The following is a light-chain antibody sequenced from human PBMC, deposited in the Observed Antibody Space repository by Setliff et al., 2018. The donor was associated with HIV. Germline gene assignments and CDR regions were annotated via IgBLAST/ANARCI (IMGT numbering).Light chain of an antibody. CDR3: SSYTSNARV. CDR1: GNNIANYGS. V-gene: IGLV2-14*01. J-gene: IGLJ1*01. Sequence: QSVLTQPASVSGSPGQSITISCTGGGNNIANYGSVSWYQEHPGEVPKLIIYEVAKRPSGVSNRFSGSKSGNTASLTISGLQTEDEADYYCSSYTSNARVFGTGTKVTVL. CDR2: EVA.